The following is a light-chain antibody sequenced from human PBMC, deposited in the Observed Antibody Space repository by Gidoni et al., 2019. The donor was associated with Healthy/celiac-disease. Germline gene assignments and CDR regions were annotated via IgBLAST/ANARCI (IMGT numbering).Light chain of an antibody. Sequence: EIVMTQSPLPLPVTPGEPASSSCRPSQSRLHSNGYNYLDWYLQKPGQSPQLLIYLGSTRASGVPDRFSGSGSGTDFTLTISRVEAEDVGVYYCLQALHTPQTFGQGTKVEIK. J-gene: IGKJ1*01. CDR1: QSRLHSNGYNY. V-gene: IGKV2-28*01. CDR3: LQALHTPQT. CDR2: LGS.